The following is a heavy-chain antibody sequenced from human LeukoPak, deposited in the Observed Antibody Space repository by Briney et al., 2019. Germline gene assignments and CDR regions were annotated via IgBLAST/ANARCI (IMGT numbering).Heavy chain of an antibody. V-gene: IGHV1-46*01. CDR3: ARDLYDYGDLGAFQH. Sequence: ASVKVSCKASGYTFTSYYMHWVRQAPGQGLEWMGIINPSGGSTSYAQKFQGRVTMTRDMSTSTVYMELSSLRSEDTAVYYCARDLYDYGDLGAFQHWGRGTLVTVSS. CDR1: GYTFTSYY. J-gene: IGHJ1*01. D-gene: IGHD4-17*01. CDR2: INPSGGST.